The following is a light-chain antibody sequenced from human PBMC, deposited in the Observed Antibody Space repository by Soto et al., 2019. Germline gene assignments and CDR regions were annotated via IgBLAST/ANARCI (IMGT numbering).Light chain of an antibody. J-gene: IGKJ1*01. CDR1: QGIGDT. V-gene: IGKV3-20*01. CDR2: GAS. Sequence: EIVLAQSPGTLSLSPGERATLSCRASQGIGDTLAWYQQKPGQTPRLLIYGASSRATGIPDRFSGSGSGTDFTLTISRLEPEDFAVYYCQQYGSSLWTFGQGTKVDI. CDR3: QQYGSSLWT.